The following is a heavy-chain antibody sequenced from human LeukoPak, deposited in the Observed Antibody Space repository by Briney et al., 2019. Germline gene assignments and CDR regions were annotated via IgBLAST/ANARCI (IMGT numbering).Heavy chain of an antibody. CDR1: GFTFSSSV. V-gene: IGHV3-30-3*01. CDR3: SRDAPGTEVVGRLDS. D-gene: IGHD6-19*01. J-gene: IGHJ4*02. CDR2: ISKDGSNK. Sequence: GRSLRLSCAASGFTFSSSVMHWVRQAPGKGLEWVAVISKDGSNKYYADSVKGRFTISRDNFKNTLFLQMNSLSAEDTAVYYCSRDAPGTEVVGRLDSWGQGTLVTASS.